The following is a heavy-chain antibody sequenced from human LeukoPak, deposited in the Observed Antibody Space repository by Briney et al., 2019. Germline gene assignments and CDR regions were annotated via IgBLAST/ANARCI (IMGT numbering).Heavy chain of an antibody. CDR3: ARAKVRGAAGPEEN. Sequence: GGSLRLSCAASGFTFSSYGMHWVRQAPGKGLEWVAFIRYDGSDKYYADSVKGRFTISRDNAKNSLYLQMNSLRAEDTAVYYCARAKVRGAAGPEENWGQGTLVTVSS. V-gene: IGHV3-30*02. J-gene: IGHJ4*02. D-gene: IGHD6-13*01. CDR1: GFTFSSYG. CDR2: IRYDGSDK.